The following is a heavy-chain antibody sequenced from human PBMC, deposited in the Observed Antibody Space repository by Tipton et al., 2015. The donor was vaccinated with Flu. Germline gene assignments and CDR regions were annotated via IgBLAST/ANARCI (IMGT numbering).Heavy chain of an antibody. Sequence: TLSLTCTVSGGSISSYYWSWIRQPAGKGLEWIGRIYVSGTTDYNPSLQSRVTISVDTSKKQFSLKLNSVTAADTAVYYCARDLGPFNWFDLWGLGTLVTVSS. CDR2: IYVSGTT. CDR1: GGSISSYY. J-gene: IGHJ5*02. V-gene: IGHV4-4*07. CDR3: ARDLGPFNWFDL.